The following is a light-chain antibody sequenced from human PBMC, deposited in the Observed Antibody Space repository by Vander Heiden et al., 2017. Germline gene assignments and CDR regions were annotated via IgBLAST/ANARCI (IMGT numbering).Light chain of an antibody. V-gene: IGKV1-33*01. J-gene: IGKJ4*01. Sequence: DIQMTQSPSSLSASVGDRVSITYQASQDISNYLNWYQQTPGRAPDLLIYDASTLEAGVPSRFSGSGSGTEFTLTISSLQAEDIATYYCQHFDSLPPTFGGGTKVEI. CDR3: QHFDSLPPT. CDR1: QDISNY. CDR2: DAS.